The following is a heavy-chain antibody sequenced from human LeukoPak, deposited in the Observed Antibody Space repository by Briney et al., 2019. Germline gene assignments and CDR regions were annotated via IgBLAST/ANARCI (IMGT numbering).Heavy chain of an antibody. CDR2: INPSGTT. CDR3: ARPRKHDYYDMDV. V-gene: IGHV4-34*01. CDR1: GGASSAYW. J-gene: IGHJ6*03. Sequence: SETLSLTCTVYGGASSAYWWSWIRQPPGKGLEWIGEINPSGTTNYNPSLKGRVTISLDTSKNHFSLNLSSVTAADTAVYYCARPRKHDYYDMDVWGKGTTVTVSS.